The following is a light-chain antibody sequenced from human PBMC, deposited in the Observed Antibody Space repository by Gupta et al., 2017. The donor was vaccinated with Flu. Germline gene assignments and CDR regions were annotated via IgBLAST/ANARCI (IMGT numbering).Light chain of an antibody. Sequence: DIQMTQSPSSLSASVGDRVTITCQASQDISNYLNWYQQKPGKAPKLLIYDASNWETGVPSRFSGSGYGTDFTFTISSRQQEDIATYYCQQYDNLLSITFGQGTQMEIK. CDR2: DAS. J-gene: IGKJ5*01. CDR3: QQYDNLLSIT. CDR1: QDISNY. V-gene: IGKV1-33*01.